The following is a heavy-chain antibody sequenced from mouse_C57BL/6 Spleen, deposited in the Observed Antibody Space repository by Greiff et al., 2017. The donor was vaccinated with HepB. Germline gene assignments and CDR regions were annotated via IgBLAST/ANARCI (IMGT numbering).Heavy chain of an antibody. Sequence: EVMLVESGEGLVKPGGSLKLSCAASGFTFSSYAMSWVRQTPEKRLEWVAYISSGGDYIYYADTVKGRFTISRDNARNTLYLQMSSLKSEDTAMYYCTREGDYYGSSPYWYFDVWGTGTTVTVSS. J-gene: IGHJ1*03. CDR2: ISSGGDYI. CDR3: TREGDYYGSSPYWYFDV. D-gene: IGHD1-1*01. V-gene: IGHV5-9-1*02. CDR1: GFTFSSYA.